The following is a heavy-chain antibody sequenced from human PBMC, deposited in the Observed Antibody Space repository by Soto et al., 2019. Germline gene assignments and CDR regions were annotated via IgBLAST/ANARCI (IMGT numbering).Heavy chain of an antibody. J-gene: IGHJ4*02. D-gene: IGHD3-9*01. CDR3: ARLYYDILTGYYNPLDY. Sequence: QITLKESGPTLVKPTQTLTLTCTFSGFSLSTSGVGVGWIRQPPGKALEWLALIYWDDDKRYSPSLKSRLTITKDTAKNPVVLTMTNMDPVDTATYYCARLYYDILTGYYNPLDYWGQGTLVTVSS. CDR2: IYWDDDK. CDR1: GFSLSTSGVG. V-gene: IGHV2-5*02.